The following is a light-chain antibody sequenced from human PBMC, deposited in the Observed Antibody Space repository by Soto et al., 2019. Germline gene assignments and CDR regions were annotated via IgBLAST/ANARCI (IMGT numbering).Light chain of an antibody. Sequence: DIQMTQSPTALSTSVGDRVTITCRASQSISNWLAWYQLKPGKAPNLLIYDAFTLESGVPSRFSGRGSGTEFTLTISSLQADDFAIYYCLQYNTFPYTFGPGTKLDIK. CDR2: DAF. CDR3: LQYNTFPYT. CDR1: QSISNW. J-gene: IGKJ2*01. V-gene: IGKV1-5*01.